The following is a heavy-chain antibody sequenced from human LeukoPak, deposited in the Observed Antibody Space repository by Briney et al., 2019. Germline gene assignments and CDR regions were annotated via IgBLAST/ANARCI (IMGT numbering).Heavy chain of an antibody. CDR3: AKIPRGGYNWNDNWFDP. J-gene: IGHJ5*02. CDR2: ISGSGGST. V-gene: IGHV3-23*01. Sequence: PGGSLRLSCAASGFTFSSYAMSWVRQAPGKGLEWVSAISGSGGSTYYADSVKGRSTISRDNSKNTLYLQMNSLRAEDTAVYYCAKIPRGGYNWNDNWFDPWGQGTLVTVSS. D-gene: IGHD1-20*01. CDR1: GFTFSSYA.